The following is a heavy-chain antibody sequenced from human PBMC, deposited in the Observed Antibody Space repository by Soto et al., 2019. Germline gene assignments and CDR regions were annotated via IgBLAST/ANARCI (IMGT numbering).Heavy chain of an antibody. CDR1: GGSISSYF. D-gene: IGHD5-18*01. V-gene: IGHV4-59*01. CDR3: ARSGAAMVLVDY. J-gene: IGHJ4*02. Sequence: SETLSLTCTVSGGSISSYFWSWIRQPPGKGLEWIGYIYYSGSTNYNPSLKSRVTISVDTSKNQFSLKLSSVTAADTAVYYCARSGAAMVLVDYWGQGTLVTVSS. CDR2: IYYSGST.